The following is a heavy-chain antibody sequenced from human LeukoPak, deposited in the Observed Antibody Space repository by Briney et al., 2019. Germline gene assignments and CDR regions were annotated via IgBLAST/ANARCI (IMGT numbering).Heavy chain of an antibody. Sequence: GGSLRLSCAASGFTFSSYAMSWVRQAPGKGLEWVSAISGSGGSTYYADSVKGRFTISRDNSKNTLYLQMNSLRAEDTAVYYCARDRSITMIVVVGAFDIWGQGTMVTVSS. V-gene: IGHV3-23*01. CDR2: ISGSGGST. CDR3: ARDRSITMIVVVGAFDI. CDR1: GFTFSSYA. J-gene: IGHJ3*02. D-gene: IGHD3-22*01.